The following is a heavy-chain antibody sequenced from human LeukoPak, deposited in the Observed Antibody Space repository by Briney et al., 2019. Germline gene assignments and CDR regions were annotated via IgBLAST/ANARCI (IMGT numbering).Heavy chain of an antibody. CDR1: GFTFNNYA. J-gene: IGHJ4*02. CDR2: ISGSDDNT. V-gene: IGHV3-23*01. Sequence: GGSLRLSCAASGFTFNNYAMSWVRQAPGKGLEWVSTISGSDDNTYYADSVKGRFTISRDISKNTLYLQMNSLRADDMAVYYCANDFDHWGQGTLVTVSS. CDR3: ANDFDH.